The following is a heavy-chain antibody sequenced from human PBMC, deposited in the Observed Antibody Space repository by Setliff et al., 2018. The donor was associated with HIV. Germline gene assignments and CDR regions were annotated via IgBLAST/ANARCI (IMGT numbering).Heavy chain of an antibody. CDR1: GYTFTGYY. V-gene: IGHV1-2*02. J-gene: IGHJ4*02. D-gene: IGHD6-6*01. CDR2: INPNSGDT. Sequence: ASVKVSCKTSGYTFTGYYIHWVRQAPGQGLEWMGWINPNSGDTNYAQKFQGRVTMTRDTSISTAYMELSRLTSDDTAMYYCARGFIAARRTVDYWGRGTLVTVSS. CDR3: ARGFIAARRTVDY.